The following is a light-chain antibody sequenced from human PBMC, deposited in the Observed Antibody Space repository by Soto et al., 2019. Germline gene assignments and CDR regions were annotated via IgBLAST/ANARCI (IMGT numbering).Light chain of an antibody. CDR3: QQYHNLPPWT. J-gene: IGKJ1*01. Sequence: EIVLTQSPGTLSLSPGERATLSCRASQSVTSTLAWYQQKPGQAPRLLIYGASTRATGIPARFSGSGSGTEFTLTISSLQSEDFAVYYCQQYHNLPPWTFGQGTKVDIK. CDR2: GAS. V-gene: IGKV3-15*01. CDR1: QSVTST.